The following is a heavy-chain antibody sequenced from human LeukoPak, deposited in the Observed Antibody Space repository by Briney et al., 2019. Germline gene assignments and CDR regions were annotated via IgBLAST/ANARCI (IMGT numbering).Heavy chain of an antibody. D-gene: IGHD3-10*01. CDR1: GVSIGSYY. CDR3: ARDSWWDGSKTFSDWFGP. J-gene: IGHJ5*02. Sequence: SETLSLTCTVSGVSIGSYYWSWVRQPPEKGLEWVGNIVYTGRTNYNPSLKNRVTMSIDTSKNQFSLRLNSVTAADTAVYYCARDSWWDGSKTFSDWFGPWGQGTLVTVSS. CDR2: IVYTGRT. V-gene: IGHV4-59*01.